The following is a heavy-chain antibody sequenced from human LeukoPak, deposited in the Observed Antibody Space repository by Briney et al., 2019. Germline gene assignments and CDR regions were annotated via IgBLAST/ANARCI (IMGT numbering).Heavy chain of an antibody. Sequence: SETLSLTCAVSGGSISSYYWSWIRQPPGKGLEWIGFFYYSGSTNYNPSLKSRVTISVDTSKNHFSLKLSSVTAADTAVYYCARDDGGSYDYWGQGTLVTVSS. CDR2: FYYSGST. J-gene: IGHJ4*02. CDR3: ARDDGGSYDY. CDR1: GGSISSYY. D-gene: IGHD1-26*01. V-gene: IGHV4-59*01.